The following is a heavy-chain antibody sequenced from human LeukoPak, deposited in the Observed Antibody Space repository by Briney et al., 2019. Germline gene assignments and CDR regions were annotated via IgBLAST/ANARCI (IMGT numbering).Heavy chain of an antibody. CDR3: GPIDS. CDR1: GFNFSNYA. V-gene: IGHV3-30-3*01. Sequence: GGSLRLSCVASGFNFSNYAMHWARQAPGKGLEWVAVISDDGSEEYYAGSVEGRFTISRDNSKSTVYLQMNSLRAEDTAVYYCGPIDSWGQGTLVTVSS. CDR2: ISDDGSEE. J-gene: IGHJ4*02.